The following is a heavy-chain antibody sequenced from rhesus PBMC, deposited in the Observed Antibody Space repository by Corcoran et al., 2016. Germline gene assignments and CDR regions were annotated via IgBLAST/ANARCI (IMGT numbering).Heavy chain of an antibody. D-gene: IGHD6-31*01. V-gene: IGHV4S12*01. J-gene: IGHJ4*01. Sequence: QVQLQESGPGLVQPSETLSPTCPVSGCSIRSSHWWSWFRHPPGNGLEWIGGIYSNSESTNYNPSLKSRVTISKDTSKNQFSLKLSSVTAADTAVYYCARAAAGTNFDYWGQGVLVTVSS. CDR3: ARAAAGTNFDY. CDR1: GCSIRSSHW. CDR2: IYSNSEST.